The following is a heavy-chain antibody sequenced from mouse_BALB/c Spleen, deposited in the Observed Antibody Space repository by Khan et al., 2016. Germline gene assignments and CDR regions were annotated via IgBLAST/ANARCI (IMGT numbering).Heavy chain of an antibody. J-gene: IGHJ4*01. CDR3: TRSNRYDEGFYAMDY. V-gene: IGHV9-3-1*01. D-gene: IGHD2-12*01. CDR2: INTYTGEP. Sequence: QIQLVQSGPELKKPGETVKISCKASGYTFTNYGMNWVKQAPGKGLKWMGWINTYTGEPTYADDFKGRFAFSLETSASIACLRVNNLKNEDTDTYFCTRSNRYDEGFYAMDYWGQGTSVTVSA. CDR1: GYTFTNYG.